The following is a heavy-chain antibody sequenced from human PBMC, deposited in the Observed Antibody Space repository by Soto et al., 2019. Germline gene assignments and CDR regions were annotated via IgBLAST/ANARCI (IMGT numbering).Heavy chain of an antibody. CDR3: TAGSGWESDT. D-gene: IGHD6-19*01. V-gene: IGHV3-7*05. CDR2: IKQDGGEK. CDR1: EFTFGTSW. J-gene: IGHJ5*02. Sequence: DVQLVESGGGLVQPGGSLRLSCAVSEFTFGTSWMTWVRQGPGKGLEWVANIKQDGGEKHYLESVRGRFSISRDNAKKSLYLEMNSLRVEDTAVYYCTAGSGWESDTWGQGTLVTVSS.